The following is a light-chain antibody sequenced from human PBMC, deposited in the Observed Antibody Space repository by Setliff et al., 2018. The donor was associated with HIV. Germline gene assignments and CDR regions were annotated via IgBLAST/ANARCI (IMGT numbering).Light chain of an antibody. Sequence: QSALTQPRSVSGSPGQSVTISCTGTSTDVGGYNFVSWHQQHPGKAPKVLIYDVKKRPSGVSDRFSGSKSGNTASLTISGLQADDEADYYCYSYAGRYSWFGGGTKVTVL. J-gene: IGLJ3*02. CDR3: YSYAGRYSW. V-gene: IGLV2-11*01. CDR2: DVK. CDR1: STDVGGYNF.